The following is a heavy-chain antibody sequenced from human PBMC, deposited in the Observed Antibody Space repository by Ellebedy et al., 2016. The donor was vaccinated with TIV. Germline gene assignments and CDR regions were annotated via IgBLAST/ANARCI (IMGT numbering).Heavy chain of an antibody. V-gene: IGHV4-59*08. D-gene: IGHD3-10*01. CDR1: GGSISSYY. J-gene: IGHJ4*02. Sequence: SETLSLXXTVSGGSISSYYWSWIRQPPGKGLEWIGYIYYSGSTNYNPSLKSRVTISVDTSKNQFSLKLSSVTAADTAVYHCARQYYYGSGSYPIDWGQGTLVTVSS. CDR2: IYYSGST. CDR3: ARQYYYGSGSYPID.